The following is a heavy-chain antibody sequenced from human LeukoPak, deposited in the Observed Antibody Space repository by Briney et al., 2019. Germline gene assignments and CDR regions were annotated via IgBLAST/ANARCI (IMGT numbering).Heavy chain of an antibody. CDR2: ISFDGSSK. J-gene: IGHJ6*02. CDR1: GFTFTSYP. Sequence: GGSLRLSCAASGFTFTSYPLHWVRQAPGKGLEWVAVISFDGSSKYYADSVKGRFTISRDNAKNTLYLQMNSLRAEDTAVYYCARDLSSGPYYYYGMDVWGQGTTVTVSS. V-gene: IGHV3-30-3*01. CDR3: ARDLSSGPYYYYGMDV. D-gene: IGHD6-19*01.